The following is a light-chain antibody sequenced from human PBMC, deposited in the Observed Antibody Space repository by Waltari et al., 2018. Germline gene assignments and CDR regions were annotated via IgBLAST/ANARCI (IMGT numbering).Light chain of an antibody. J-gene: IGKJ3*01. CDR2: AAS. CDR1: QSISSY. Sequence: DIQMTQSPSSLSASVGDRVTITCRASQSISSYLNWYQQKPGKVPKLLIYAASSLQRWVPSRFSGSGSGTDFTLTISSLQPEDFATYYCQQSYSTLFTFGPGTKVDIK. CDR3: QQSYSTLFT. V-gene: IGKV1-39*01.